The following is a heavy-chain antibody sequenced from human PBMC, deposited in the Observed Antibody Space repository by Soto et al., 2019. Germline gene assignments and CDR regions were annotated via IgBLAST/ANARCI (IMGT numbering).Heavy chain of an antibody. Sequence: GASVKVSCKASGYTFTSDGISWVRQAPGQGLEWMGWISAYNGNTNYAQKLQGRVTMTTDTSTSTAYMELRSLRSDDTAVYYCASSLEVTRPFDYWGQGTLVTVSS. CDR3: ASSLEVTRPFDY. J-gene: IGHJ4*02. CDR1: GYTFTSDG. D-gene: IGHD5-12*01. V-gene: IGHV1-18*04. CDR2: ISAYNGNT.